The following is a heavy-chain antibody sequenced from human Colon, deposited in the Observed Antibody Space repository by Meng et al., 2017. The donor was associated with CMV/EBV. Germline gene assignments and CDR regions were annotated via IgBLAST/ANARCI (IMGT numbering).Heavy chain of an antibody. Sequence: GESLKISCAASGFSFTDYVMSWVRQAPGKGLEWVSTMTGAAGSTYSADSVQGRFTVSRDNSKNTLYLQRNSLRAEDTAVYYCAKNLGIASSPVDYWGQGTLVTVSS. D-gene: IGHD6-6*01. J-gene: IGHJ4*02. CDR2: MTGAAGST. V-gene: IGHV3-23*01. CDR1: GFSFTDYV. CDR3: AKNLGIASSPVDY.